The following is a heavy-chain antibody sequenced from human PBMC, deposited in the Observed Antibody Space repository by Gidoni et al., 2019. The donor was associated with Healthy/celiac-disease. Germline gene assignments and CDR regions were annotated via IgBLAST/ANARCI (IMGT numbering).Heavy chain of an antibody. V-gene: IGHV1-2*06. CDR3: ARDRPSDAFDI. J-gene: IGHJ3*02. CDR1: GYTFSGYY. CDR2: INPNSGAT. Sequence: QVQLVQSGAEVKKPGASVKVSCKASGYTFSGYYMHWVRQAPGQGLEWLGRINPNSGATKYAQKFQGRVTVTRDTSISAAYMELGILRSDDTAVYYCARDRPSDAFDIWGQGTMLTVSS.